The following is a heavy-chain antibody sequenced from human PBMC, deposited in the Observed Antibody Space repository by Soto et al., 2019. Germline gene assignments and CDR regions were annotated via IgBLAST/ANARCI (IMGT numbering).Heavy chain of an antibody. CDR3: ARRDTSARPLDY. V-gene: IGHV3-72*01. Sequence: PGGSLRLSCAASGFTFTDHYMDWVRQAPGKGLEWVGRIGNRVYGYTTEYAASVKGRFTISRDDSKKILYLQMNSLKTEDTAVYYCARRDTSARPLDYWGLGTLVTVSS. CDR2: IGNRVYGYTT. D-gene: IGHD3-22*01. J-gene: IGHJ4*02. CDR1: GFTFTDHY.